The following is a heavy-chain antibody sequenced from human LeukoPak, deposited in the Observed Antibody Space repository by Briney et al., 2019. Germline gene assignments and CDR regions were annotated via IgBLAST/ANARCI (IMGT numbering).Heavy chain of an antibody. Sequence: GGSLRLSCAASGFTFSSYAMSWVRQAPGKGLEWVSAISGSGGSTYYADSVKGRFTISRDNSKNTLSLQMNSLRAEDTAVYYCAKEVEKATRSSTSWYYWGQGTLVTVSS. J-gene: IGHJ4*02. CDR3: AKEVEKATRSSTSWYY. CDR1: GFTFSSYA. V-gene: IGHV3-23*01. CDR2: ISGSGGST. D-gene: IGHD2-2*01.